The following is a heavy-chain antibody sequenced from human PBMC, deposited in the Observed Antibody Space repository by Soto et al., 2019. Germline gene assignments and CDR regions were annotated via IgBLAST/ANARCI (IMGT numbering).Heavy chain of an antibody. Sequence: AHLVQSGAELKKPGASVKVSCKASGCAFTSYGFSWVRQAPGQGLEWMGRINTYNSNTNYAQNLQGRVTMTTDTTTSTAYMELRSLRSDDTAVYYCARGNRDGLDVWGQGTTVTVSS. CDR1: GCAFTSYG. J-gene: IGHJ6*02. CDR3: ARGNRDGLDV. CDR2: INTYNSNT. V-gene: IGHV1-18*04.